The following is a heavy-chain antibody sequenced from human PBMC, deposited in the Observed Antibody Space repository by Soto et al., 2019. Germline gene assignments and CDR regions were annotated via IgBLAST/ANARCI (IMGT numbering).Heavy chain of an antibody. CDR3: ARDRGVDTDADY. CDR1: EGTFSSYA. CDR2: ITPILGTA. D-gene: IGHD5-18*01. J-gene: IGHJ4*02. V-gene: IGHV1-69*04. Sequence: SVKVSCKASEGTFSSYAISWVRQAPGQGPEWMGSITPILGTANYAQKFQDRVTLTADNSTSTAYMKLSSPRSEDTAVYYCARDRGVDTDADYWGQGTLVTVSS.